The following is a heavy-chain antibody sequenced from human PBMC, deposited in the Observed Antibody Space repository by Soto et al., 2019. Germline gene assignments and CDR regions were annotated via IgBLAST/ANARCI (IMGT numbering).Heavy chain of an antibody. V-gene: IGHV3-23*01. CDR1: GFTFSSYA. CDR3: AKIYSHGYYNYFDY. Sequence: GGSLRLSCAASGFTFSSYAMSWVRQAPGKGLEWVSAISGSGGSTYYADSVKGRFTISRDNSKNTLYLQMNSLRGEDTAVYYCAKIYSHGYYNYFDYWGQGTLVTVSS. J-gene: IGHJ4*02. CDR2: ISGSGGST. D-gene: IGHD3-22*01.